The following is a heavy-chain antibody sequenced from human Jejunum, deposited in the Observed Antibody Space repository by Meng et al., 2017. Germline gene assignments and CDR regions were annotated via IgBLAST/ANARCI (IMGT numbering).Heavy chain of an antibody. V-gene: IGHV3-74*01. CDR1: GFIFNNYQ. CDR3: VRDNYGPDY. J-gene: IGHJ4*02. Sequence: VQLVVFGGGLVQPVGALRLSCAASGFIFNNYQMHWLRQAPGEGLVWVSRLHGDGSGPIYADSVKGRFTISRDNAKNTLDLQMSSLRLDDTAVYYCVRDNYGPDYWGQGTLVTVSS. D-gene: IGHD3-10*01. CDR2: LHGDGSGP.